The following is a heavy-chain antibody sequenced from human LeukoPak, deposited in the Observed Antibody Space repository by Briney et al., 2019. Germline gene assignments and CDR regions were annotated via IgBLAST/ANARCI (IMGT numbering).Heavy chain of an antibody. J-gene: IGHJ4*02. CDR3: AKDGSKYYDFWSGYSPLVAPFDY. D-gene: IGHD3-3*01. Sequence: GGSLRLSCAASGFAFSSFAMHWVRQAPGRGLEWVAAISYHGSNTYYADSVKGRFTISRDNSKNTLYLQMNSLRAEDTAVYYCAKDGSKYYDFWSGYSPLVAPFDYWGQGTLVTVSS. CDR1: GFAFSSFA. V-gene: IGHV3-30*04. CDR2: ISYHGSNT.